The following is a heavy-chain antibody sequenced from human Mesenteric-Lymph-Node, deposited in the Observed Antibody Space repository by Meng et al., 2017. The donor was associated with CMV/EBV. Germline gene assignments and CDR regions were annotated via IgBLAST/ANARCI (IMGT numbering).Heavy chain of an antibody. CDR3: ARDLRSGGSCLDY. D-gene: IGHD2-15*01. J-gene: IGHJ4*02. V-gene: IGHV3-30*02. CDR2: IGYDGSDK. CDR1: GFTFSMSA. Sequence: GESLKISCAASGFTFSMSAMHWVRQAPGKGLEWVAFIGYDGSDKYYADSVKGRFTISRDNSKNTLYLQLNSLRTEDTAVYYCARDLRSGGSCLDYWGQGTLVTSPQ.